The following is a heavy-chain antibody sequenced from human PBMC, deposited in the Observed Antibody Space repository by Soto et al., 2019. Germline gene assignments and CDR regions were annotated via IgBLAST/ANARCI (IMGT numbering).Heavy chain of an antibody. V-gene: IGHV3-23*01. CDR1: GFTFSKYA. D-gene: IGHD3-22*01. J-gene: IGHJ4*02. Sequence: GGSLRLSCAASGFTFSKYALSWVRQAPGKGLEWVSAISCSCGTTHYADSVKGRGTISRDNSKNTVCLQMNCLRAEDTAVYACAKYYYDRSGSPLAFDCWGRGTLGTVSS. CDR3: AKYYYDRSGSPLAFDC. CDR2: ISCSCGTT.